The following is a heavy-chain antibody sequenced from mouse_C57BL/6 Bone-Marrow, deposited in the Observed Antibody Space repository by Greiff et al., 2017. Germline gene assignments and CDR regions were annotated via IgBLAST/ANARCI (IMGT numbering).Heavy chain of an antibody. CDR3: ARLAGYFFAY. CDR1: GYTFTSYW. J-gene: IGHJ3*01. Sequence: VQLQQPGAELVRPGTSVKLSCKASGYTFTSYWMHWVKQRPGQGLEWIGEIDTSDSYTNYNQKFKGKATLTVDTSTSTSFMQLSSLTSDDATVYYCARLAGYFFAYWGQGTLVTVSA. D-gene: IGHD2-14*01. CDR2: IDTSDSYT. V-gene: IGHV1-59*01.